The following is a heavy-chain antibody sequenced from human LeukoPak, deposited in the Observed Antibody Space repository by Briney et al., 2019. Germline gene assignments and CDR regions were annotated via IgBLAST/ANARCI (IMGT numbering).Heavy chain of an antibody. J-gene: IGHJ4*02. CDR2: IYYSGST. CDR3: ARGVGPWTPDY. Sequence: PSETLSLTCTVSGGSISSSSYYWGWIRQPPGKGLEWIGSIYYSGSTYYNPSLKSRVTISVDTSKNQFSLKLSSVTAADTAVYYCARGVGPWTPDYWGQGTLVTVSS. D-gene: IGHD1-1*01. V-gene: IGHV4-39*02. CDR1: GGSISSSSYY.